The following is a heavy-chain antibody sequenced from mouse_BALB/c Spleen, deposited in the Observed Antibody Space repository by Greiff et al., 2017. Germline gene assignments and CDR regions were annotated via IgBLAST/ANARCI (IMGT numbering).Heavy chain of an antibody. CDR2: ISDGGSYT. Sequence: EVKVEESGGGLVKPGGSLKLSCAASGFTFSDYYMYWVRQTPEKRLEWVATISDGGSYTYYPDSVKGRFTISRDNAKNNLYLQMSSLKSEDTAMYYCARDKGGSYWYFDVWGAGTTVTVSS. CDR1: GFTFSDYY. V-gene: IGHV5-4*02. CDR3: ARDKGGSYWYFDV. D-gene: IGHD1-1*02. J-gene: IGHJ1*01.